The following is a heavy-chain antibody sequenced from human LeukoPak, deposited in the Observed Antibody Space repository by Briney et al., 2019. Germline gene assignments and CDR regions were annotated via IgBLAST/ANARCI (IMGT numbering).Heavy chain of an antibody. V-gene: IGHV4-59*01. Sequence: PSETLFLTCTVSGGSISSYYWSWIRQPPGKGLEWIGYIYYSGSTNYNPSLKSRVTISVDTSKNQFSLKLSSVTAADTAVYYCARGSYYYMDIWGTGTTVTVSS. CDR3: ARGSYYYMDI. CDR1: GGSISSYY. J-gene: IGHJ6*03. CDR2: IYYSGST.